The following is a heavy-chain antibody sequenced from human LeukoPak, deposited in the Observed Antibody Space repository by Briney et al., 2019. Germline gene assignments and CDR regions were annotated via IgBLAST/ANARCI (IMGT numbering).Heavy chain of an antibody. V-gene: IGHV3-23*01. D-gene: IGHD4-23*01. J-gene: IGHJ4*02. CDR2: VSGSGDST. Sequence: GGSLRLSCAASGFTFSSYAMTWVRQAPGKGLEWVSTVSGSGDSTYYADSVKGRFTISRDNAKNSLYLQMNSLRAEDTAVYYCARDSVVAGLFDYWGQGTLVTVSS. CDR1: GFTFSSYA. CDR3: ARDSVVAGLFDY.